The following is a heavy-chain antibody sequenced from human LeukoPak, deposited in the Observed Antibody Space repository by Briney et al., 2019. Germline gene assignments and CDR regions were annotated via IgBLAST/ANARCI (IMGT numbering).Heavy chain of an antibody. CDR2: INHSGST. Sequence: PSETLSLTCAVYGGSFSGYYWSWIRQPPGKGLEWIGEINHSGSTNYNPSLKSRVTISVDTSKNQFSLKLSSVTAADTAVYYCARRRNYYGSGSYYKGWFDPWGQGTLVTVSS. D-gene: IGHD3-10*01. V-gene: IGHV4-34*01. CDR1: GGSFSGYY. CDR3: ARRRNYYGSGSYYKGWFDP. J-gene: IGHJ5*02.